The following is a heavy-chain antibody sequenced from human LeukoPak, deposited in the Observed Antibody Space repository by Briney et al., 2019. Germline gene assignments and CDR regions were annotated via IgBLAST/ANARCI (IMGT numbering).Heavy chain of an antibody. V-gene: IGHV3-48*03. J-gene: IGHJ4*02. CDR2: ISNSGETI. D-gene: IGHD6-6*01. Sequence: PGGSLRLSCVASGFTFSRHQMNWVRQAPGKGLEGLSYISNSGETIDYADSVKGRFTISRDNAENSLYLQMNSLRAEDTAVYYCAKDFWTRRGSSSTIFDYWGQGTLVTVSS. CDR3: AKDFWTRRGSSSTIFDY. CDR1: GFTFSRHQ.